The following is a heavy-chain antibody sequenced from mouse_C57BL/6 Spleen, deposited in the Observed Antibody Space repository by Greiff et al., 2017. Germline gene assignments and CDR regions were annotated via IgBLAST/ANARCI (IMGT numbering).Heavy chain of an antibody. CDR3: ARRGEATGAMDY. V-gene: IGHV1-69*01. CDR1: GYTFTSYW. CDR2: IDPSDSYT. J-gene: IGHJ4*01. Sequence: QVQLQQPGAELVMPGASVKLSCKASGYTFTSYWMHWVKQRPGQGLEWIGEIDPSDSYTNYNQKFKGKSTLTVDKSSSTAYMQLSSLTSEDSAVYYCARRGEATGAMDYWGQGTSVTVSS.